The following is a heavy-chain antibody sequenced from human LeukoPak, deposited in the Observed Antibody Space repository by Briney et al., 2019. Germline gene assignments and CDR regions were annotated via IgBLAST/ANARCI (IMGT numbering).Heavy chain of an antibody. V-gene: IGHV4-34*01. J-gene: IGHJ4*02. CDR1: GGSFSGYY. CDR2: INHSGST. D-gene: IGHD3-10*01. CDR3: ARGGKFTMVRGVKKGYYFDY. Sequence: SEALSLTCAVYGGSFSGYYWSWIRQPPGKGLEWIGEINHSGSTNYNPSLKSRVTISVDTSKNQFSLKLSSVTAADTAVYYCARGGKFTMVRGVKKGYYFDYWGQGTLVTVSS.